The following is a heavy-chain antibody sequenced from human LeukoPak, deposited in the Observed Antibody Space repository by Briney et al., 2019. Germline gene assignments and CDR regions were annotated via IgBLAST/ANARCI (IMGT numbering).Heavy chain of an antibody. CDR1: GFTFSSYW. J-gene: IGHJ4*02. D-gene: IGHD3-3*01. CDR2: IKKDGSAQ. V-gene: IGHV3-7*01. CDR3: LVFLG. Sequence: GGSLRLSCAASGFTFSSYWMNWVRQAPGKGLEWVANIKKDGSAQYYANSVKGRFTISRDNAKSSLYLQMNSLRPEDTAVYYCLVFLGGGQGILVTVSS.